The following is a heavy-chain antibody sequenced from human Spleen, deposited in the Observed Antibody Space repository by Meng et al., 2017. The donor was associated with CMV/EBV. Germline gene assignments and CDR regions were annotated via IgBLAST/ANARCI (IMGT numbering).Heavy chain of an antibody. V-gene: IGHV3-30-3*01. J-gene: IGHJ4*02. CDR3: ARGTSDRLLDY. Sequence: GGSLRLSCVGSGFIFSNYAVDWVRQAPGKGLEWVALISYDGSDKYYADSVKGRFTMSRDNSKNTEYLEMNSLRGDDTAVYFCARGTSDRLLDYWGQGTLVTVSS. CDR1: GFIFSNYA. CDR2: ISYDGSDK. D-gene: IGHD6-6*01.